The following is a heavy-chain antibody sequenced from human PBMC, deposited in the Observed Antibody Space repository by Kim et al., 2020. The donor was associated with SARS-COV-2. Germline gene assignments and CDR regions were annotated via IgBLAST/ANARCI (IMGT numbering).Heavy chain of an antibody. V-gene: IGHV6-1*01. J-gene: IGHJ5*02. CDR1: GDSVSSNSAA. CDR3: ARERGSYNWFDP. Sequence: SQTLSLTCVISGDSVSSNSAAWHWIRQSPSRGLEWLGRTYYRSKWFNDYAVSVKSRLTINPDTSKNQFSLHLNSVTPEDTAVYYCARERGSYNWFDPWGQGTLVTVSS. CDR2: TYYRSKWFN. D-gene: IGHD1-26*01.